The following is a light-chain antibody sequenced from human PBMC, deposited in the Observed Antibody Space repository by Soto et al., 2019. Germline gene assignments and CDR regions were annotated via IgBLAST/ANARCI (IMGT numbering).Light chain of an antibody. CDR1: SSDVGAYNH. V-gene: IGLV2-14*03. J-gene: IGLJ3*02. CDR3: NSYTTSSTWM. Sequence: QSALTQPASVSGSPGQSITISCTGTSSDVGAYNHVSWFQHHPGKAPKLIIYDVSNRPSGVSNRFSGSKSGSTASLTISGLQAEDEADYYCNSYTTSSTWMFGGGTKLTDL. CDR2: DVS.